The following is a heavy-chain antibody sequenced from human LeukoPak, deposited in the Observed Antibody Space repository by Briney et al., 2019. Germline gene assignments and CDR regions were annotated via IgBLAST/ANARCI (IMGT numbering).Heavy chain of an antibody. D-gene: IGHD1-26*01. J-gene: IGHJ4*02. V-gene: IGHV3-7*05. Sequence: GESLRLSCAASGFTFVNYWMHWVRQAPGRGLECVANLNQDGSEKNYVGSVKGRFTISRDTAKNTLYLQMNSLRAEDTAVYYCARDGRSGNFDKWGQGTLVSVSS. CDR2: LNQDGSEK. CDR3: ARDGRSGNFDK. CDR1: GFTFVNYW.